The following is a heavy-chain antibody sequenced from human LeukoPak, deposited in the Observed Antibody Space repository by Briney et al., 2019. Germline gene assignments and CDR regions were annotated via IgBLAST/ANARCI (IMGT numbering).Heavy chain of an antibody. CDR1: GGSISSSSYY. CDR2: IYYSGST. D-gene: IGHD3-10*01. Sequence: SETLSLTCTVSGGSISSSSYYWSWIRQPPGKGLEWIGYIYYSGSTNYNPSLKSRVTISVDTSKNQFSLKLSSVTAADTAVYYCARGYYYGSGSYGMDVWGKGTTVTISS. CDR3: ARGYYYGSGSYGMDV. J-gene: IGHJ6*04. V-gene: IGHV4-61*01.